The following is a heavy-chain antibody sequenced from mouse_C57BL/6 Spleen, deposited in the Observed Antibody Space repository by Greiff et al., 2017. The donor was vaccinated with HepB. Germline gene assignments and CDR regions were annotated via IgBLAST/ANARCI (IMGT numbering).Heavy chain of an antibody. J-gene: IGHJ2*01. CDR3: ARGDWDGGYFDY. D-gene: IGHD4-1*01. Sequence: EVQLQESGPGMVKPSQSLSLTCTVTGYSITSGYDWHWIRHFPGNKLEWMGYISYSGSTNYNPSLKSRISITHDTSKNHFFLKLNSVTTEDTATYYCARGDWDGGYFDYWGQGTTLTVSS. CDR2: ISYSGST. V-gene: IGHV3-1*01. CDR1: GYSITSGYD.